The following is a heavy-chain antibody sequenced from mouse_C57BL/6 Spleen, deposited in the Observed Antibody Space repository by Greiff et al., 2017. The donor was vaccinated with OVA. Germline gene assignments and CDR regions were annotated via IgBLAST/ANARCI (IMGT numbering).Heavy chain of an antibody. CDR1: GFTFSDYY. Sequence: EVQLVESEGGLVQPGSSMKLSCTASGFTFSDYYMAWVRQVPEKGLEWVANINYDGSSTYYLDSLKSRFIISRDNAKNILYLQMSSLKSEDTATYYCARGRYVDDWGQGTTLTVSS. CDR3: ARGRYVDD. J-gene: IGHJ2*01. V-gene: IGHV5-16*01. CDR2: INYDGSST.